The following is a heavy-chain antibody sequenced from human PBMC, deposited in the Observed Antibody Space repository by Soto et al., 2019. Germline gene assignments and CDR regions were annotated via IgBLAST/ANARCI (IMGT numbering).Heavy chain of an antibody. V-gene: IGHV4-34*01. D-gene: IGHD2-2*01. Sequence: QVQLQQWGAGLLKPSETLSLTCAVYGGSFSGYYWSWIRQPPGKGLEWIGEINHSGSTNYNPSLKSRVATSVDTSKNQFSLKLSSVTAADTAVYYCASPIISTSYYYYMDVWGKGTTVTVSS. CDR1: GGSFSGYY. CDR3: ASPIISTSYYYYMDV. J-gene: IGHJ6*03. CDR2: INHSGST.